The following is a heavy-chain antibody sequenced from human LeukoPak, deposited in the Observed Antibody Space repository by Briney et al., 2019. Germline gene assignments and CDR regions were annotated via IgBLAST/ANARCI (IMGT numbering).Heavy chain of an antibody. CDR3: ARDLAYCSSTSCYP. CDR1: GYALTGYY. Sequence: ASVKVSCKASGYALTGYYMHWVRQAPGQGLEWMGWINPNSGGTNYAQKFQGRVTVTRDTSISTAYMELSRLRSDDTAVYYCARDLAYCSSTSCYPWGQGTLVTVSS. D-gene: IGHD2-2*01. V-gene: IGHV1-2*02. J-gene: IGHJ5*02. CDR2: INPNSGGT.